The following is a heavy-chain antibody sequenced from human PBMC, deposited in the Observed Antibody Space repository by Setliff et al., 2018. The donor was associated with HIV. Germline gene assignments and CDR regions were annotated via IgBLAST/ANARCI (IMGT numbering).Heavy chain of an antibody. J-gene: IGHJ6*03. CDR1: GFTFSNYA. V-gene: IGHV3-23*01. CDR3: AKDAGYFDEYGDYYYMDV. D-gene: IGHD3-9*01. Sequence: PGGSLRLSCTSSGFTFSNYATSWVRQAPGKGLEWVSAISGSGSSAYYADSVKGQLTISRDNSKNTLYLQMNSLRAEDTAVYYCAKDAGYFDEYGDYYYMDVWGKGTTVTVSS. CDR2: ISGSGSSA.